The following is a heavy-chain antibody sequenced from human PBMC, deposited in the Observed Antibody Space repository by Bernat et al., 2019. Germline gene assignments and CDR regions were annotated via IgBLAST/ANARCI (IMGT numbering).Heavy chain of an antibody. Sequence: QVQLQQWGAGLLKPSETRSRTCAVYGGSFSGYYWSWIRQPPGKGLEWIGEINHSGSTNYNPSLKSRVTISVDTSKNQFSLKLSSVTAADTAVYYCAGGRSGDRSDFDYWGQGTLVAVSS. CDR2: INHSGST. J-gene: IGHJ4*02. CDR1: GGSFSGYY. V-gene: IGHV4-34*01. D-gene: IGHD4-17*01. CDR3: AGGRSGDRSDFDY.